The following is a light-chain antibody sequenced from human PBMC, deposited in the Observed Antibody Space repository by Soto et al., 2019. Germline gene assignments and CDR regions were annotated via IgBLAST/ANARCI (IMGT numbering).Light chain of an antibody. CDR2: GAS. CDR3: QQYGSSPLT. J-gene: IGKJ4*01. Sequence: EVMLTQSPGTLSLSQGERATLSCRASQSVSSSYLAWYQQKPGQAPRLLIYGASSRATGIPDRFSGSGSGTDFTLTISRLEPEDFAVYYCQQYGSSPLTFGGGTKVDI. CDR1: QSVSSSY. V-gene: IGKV3-20*01.